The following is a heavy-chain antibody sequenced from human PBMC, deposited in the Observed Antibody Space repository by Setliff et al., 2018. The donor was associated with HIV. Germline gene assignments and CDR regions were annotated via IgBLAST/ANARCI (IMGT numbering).Heavy chain of an antibody. CDR2: IYYTGST. CDR3: ARSYCGGGLCFRGLDL. CDR1: GDSITSYY. D-gene: IGHD2-21*01. Sequence: PSETLSLTCTVSGDSITSYYWSWIRQPPGKGLEWIGYIYYTGSTTYNPSLKSRVTMSGDTSKNKVSLKLRSVSAADTAVYYCARSYCGGGLCFRGLDLWGQGTTVTVSS. J-gene: IGHJ6*02. V-gene: IGHV4-59*01.